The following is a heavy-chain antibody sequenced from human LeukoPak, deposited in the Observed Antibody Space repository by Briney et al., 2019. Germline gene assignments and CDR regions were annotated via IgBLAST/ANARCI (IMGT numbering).Heavy chain of an antibody. CDR2: MNPNSGNT. CDR3: ARGREYDFWSGYLPLDY. V-gene: IGHV1-8*03. CDR1: GYTFTSYD. D-gene: IGHD3-3*01. J-gene: IGHJ4*02. Sequence: GASVKVSCKASGYTFTSYDINWVRQATGQGLEWMGWMNPNSGNTGYAQKFQGRVTITRNTSISTAYMELSSLRSEDTAVYYCARGREYDFWSGYLPLDYWGQGTLVTVSS.